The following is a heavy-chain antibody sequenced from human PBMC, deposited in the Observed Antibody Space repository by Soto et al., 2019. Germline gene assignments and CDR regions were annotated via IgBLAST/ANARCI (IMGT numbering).Heavy chain of an antibody. CDR1: GYTFTSYG. CDR2: ISAYNGNT. V-gene: IGHV1-18*01. D-gene: IGHD3-10*01. J-gene: IGHJ6*02. Sequence: QVQLVQSGAEVKKPGASVKVSCKASGYTFTSYGISWVRQAPGQGLEWMGWISAYNGNTNYAQKLQGRVTMTTDTSTSTAYMELRSLRSDDTAVYYCARGQLLWFGELLLALWGMDVWGQGTTVTVSS. CDR3: ARGQLLWFGELLLALWGMDV.